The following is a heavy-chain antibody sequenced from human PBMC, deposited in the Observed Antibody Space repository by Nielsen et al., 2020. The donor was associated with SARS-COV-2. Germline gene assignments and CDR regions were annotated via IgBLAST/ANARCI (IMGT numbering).Heavy chain of an antibody. D-gene: IGHD1-1*01. Sequence: WVRQAPGQGLEWMGILTPSTGGTTYAQKFQGRVTMTRDTSTSTVYMELSSLRSEDTAVYYCARDQFTTNFDYWGQGTLVTVSS. CDR3: ARDQFTTNFDY. CDR2: LTPSTGGT. V-gene: IGHV1-46*01. J-gene: IGHJ4*02.